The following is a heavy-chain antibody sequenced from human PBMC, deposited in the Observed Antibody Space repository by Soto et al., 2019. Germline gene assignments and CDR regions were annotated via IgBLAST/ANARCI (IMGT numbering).Heavy chain of an antibody. Sequence: ASVKVSCKASGYTFTSYGISWVRQAPGQGLEWMGWISAYNGNTNYAQKLQGRVTMTTDTSTSTAYMELRSLRSDDTAMYFCARDQQIVISGVPTRFDYWGQGTLVTVPQ. V-gene: IGHV1-18*01. CDR1: GYTFTSYG. J-gene: IGHJ4*02. D-gene: IGHD3-3*01. CDR3: ARDQQIVISGVPTRFDY. CDR2: ISAYNGNT.